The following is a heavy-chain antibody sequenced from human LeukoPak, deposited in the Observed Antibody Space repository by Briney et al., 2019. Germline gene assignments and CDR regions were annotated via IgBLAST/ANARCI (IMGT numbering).Heavy chain of an antibody. Sequence: GGSLRLSCVGSGFTFRSHAMSWVRQAPEKGLEFVSGIYENGGTTYYADSVKGRFSISRDNSKNTLYLQMDSLRAEDTAVYYCAREDRLGMGYWGQGTLVTVSS. D-gene: IGHD1-26*01. CDR2: IYENGGTT. V-gene: IGHV3-23*01. J-gene: IGHJ4*02. CDR1: GFTFRSHA. CDR3: AREDRLGMGY.